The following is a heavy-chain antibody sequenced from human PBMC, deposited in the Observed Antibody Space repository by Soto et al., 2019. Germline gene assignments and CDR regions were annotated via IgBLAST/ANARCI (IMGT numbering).Heavy chain of an antibody. J-gene: IGHJ4*02. CDR3: ARSAVVEPSGYFDY. CDR2: INPSGGST. Sequence: ASVKVSCKASGYTFTSNYMHWARQAPGQGLEWMGIINPSGGSTTYAQKFQGRVTMTRDTSTSTVYMELSSLRSEDTAVYYCARSAVVEPSGYFDYWGQGIMVTVSS. CDR1: GYTFTSNY. V-gene: IGHV1-46*03.